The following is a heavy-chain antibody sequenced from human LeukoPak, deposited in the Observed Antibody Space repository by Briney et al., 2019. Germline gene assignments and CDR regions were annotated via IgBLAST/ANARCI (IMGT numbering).Heavy chain of an antibody. Sequence: SETLSLTCTVSGGSISSSSYYWGWIRQPPGKGLEWFGSIYYSGSTYYNPSLKSRVTISVDTSKNQFSLKLSSVTAADTAVYYCASQIPDCSSTSCHQSPFDYWGQGTLVTVSS. V-gene: IGHV4-39*01. CDR3: ASQIPDCSSTSCHQSPFDY. J-gene: IGHJ4*02. CDR2: IYYSGST. CDR1: GGSISSSSYY. D-gene: IGHD2-2*01.